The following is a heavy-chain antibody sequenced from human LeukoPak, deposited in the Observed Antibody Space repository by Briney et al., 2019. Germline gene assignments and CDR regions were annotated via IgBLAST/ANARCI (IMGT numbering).Heavy chain of an antibody. D-gene: IGHD3-16*02. Sequence: SETLSLTCAVYGGSFSGYYWSWIRQPPGKGLEWIGEINHSGSTNYNPSLKSRVTISVDTSKNQFSLKLSSVTAADTAVYYCSYDYVWGTYRRPGDYWGQGTLATVSS. V-gene: IGHV4-34*01. CDR2: INHSGST. CDR1: GGSFSGYY. J-gene: IGHJ4*02. CDR3: SYDYVWGTYRRPGDY.